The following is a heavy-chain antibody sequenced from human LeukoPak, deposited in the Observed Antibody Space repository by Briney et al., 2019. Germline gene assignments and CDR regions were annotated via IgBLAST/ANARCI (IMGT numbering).Heavy chain of an antibody. CDR3: GRDNWNLPFDP. J-gene: IGHJ5*02. CDR1: GYSFTSYG. CDR2: ISAYNGNT. D-gene: IGHD1-20*01. V-gene: IGHV1-18*01. Sequence: ASVQVSCKASGYSFTSYGISWVRQAPGQGLEWMGWISAYNGNTNYAQKLQGRVTMTTDTSTSTAYMELRSLRSDDTAVYYCGRDNWNLPFDPWGQGTLVTVSS.